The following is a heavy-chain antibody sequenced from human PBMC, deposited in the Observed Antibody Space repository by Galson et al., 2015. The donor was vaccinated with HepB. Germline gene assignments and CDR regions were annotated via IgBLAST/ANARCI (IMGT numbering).Heavy chain of an antibody. CDR2: INAGNGNT. Sequence: SVKVSCKASGYTFTSYAMHWVRQAPGQRLEWMGWINAGNGNTKYSQKFQGRVTITRDTSASTAYMELSSLRSEDTAVYHCARDFLSSGYSDYWGQGTLVTVSS. D-gene: IGHD3-22*01. V-gene: IGHV1-3*01. CDR3: ARDFLSSGYSDY. J-gene: IGHJ4*02. CDR1: GYTFTSYA.